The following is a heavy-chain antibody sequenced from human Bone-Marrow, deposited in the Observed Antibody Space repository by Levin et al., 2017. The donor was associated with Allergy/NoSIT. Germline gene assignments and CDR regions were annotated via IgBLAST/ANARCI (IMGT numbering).Heavy chain of an antibody. V-gene: IGHV4-38-2*02. Sequence: KTSETLSLTCAVSGYSISSDYYWGWIRQPPGKGLEWIGNINESGKTKYNPSLKSRVTISVDTSKNQFSLQLNSVTAADTAVYFCAREYYMDVWGKGTTVTVSS. CDR3: AREYYMDV. CDR2: INESGKT. J-gene: IGHJ6*03. CDR1: GYSISSDYY.